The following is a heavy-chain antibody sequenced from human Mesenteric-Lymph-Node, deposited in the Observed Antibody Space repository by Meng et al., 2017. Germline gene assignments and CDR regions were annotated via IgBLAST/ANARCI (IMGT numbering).Heavy chain of an antibody. D-gene: IGHD2/OR15-2a*01. Sequence: SETLSLTCAVSGYSISSGYYWGWIRQPPGKGLEWIGNIYYSGSTSYNPSLKSRVTISVATSKNQFSLELTSVTAADTAVYYCARRKSATSFRDYWGQGTLVTVSS. CDR1: GYSISSGYY. CDR3: ARRKSATSFRDY. V-gene: IGHV4-38-2*01. CDR2: IYYSGST. J-gene: IGHJ4*02.